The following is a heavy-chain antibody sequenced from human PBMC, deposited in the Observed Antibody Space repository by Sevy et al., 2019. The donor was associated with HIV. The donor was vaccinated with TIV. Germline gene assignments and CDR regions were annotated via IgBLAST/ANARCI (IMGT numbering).Heavy chain of an antibody. CDR1: GFSFSGYS. CDR2: ISSSSSTI. D-gene: IGHD3-22*01. J-gene: IGHJ4*02. Sequence: GGSLRLSCAASGFSFSGYSMNWVRQAPGKGLEWVSYISSSSSTIYYADSVKGRFTISRDNAKNSLYPQMNSLRDEDTAVYYCARHPYYDSSGYVDYWGQRTLVTVSS. CDR3: ARHPYYDSSGYVDY. V-gene: IGHV3-48*02.